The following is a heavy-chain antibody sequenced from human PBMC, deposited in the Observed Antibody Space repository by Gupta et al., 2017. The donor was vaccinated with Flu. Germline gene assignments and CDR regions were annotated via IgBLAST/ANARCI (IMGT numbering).Heavy chain of an antibody. CDR3: AKDKESYYDSGGYYCIWFDP. D-gene: IGHD3-22*01. CDR2: ISGSGDTT. CDR1: GFTFSTYA. J-gene: IGHJ5*02. V-gene: IGHV3-23*01. Sequence: EVQLLESGGGLVQTGGSLRLSCVASGFTFSTYAMSWVRQAPGRGPEWVSSISGSGDTTYYADSVKGRFTISRDNSKNTLYLQMNSLRAEDTAVYHCAKDKESYYDSGGYYCIWFDPLGQGTLVTVSS.